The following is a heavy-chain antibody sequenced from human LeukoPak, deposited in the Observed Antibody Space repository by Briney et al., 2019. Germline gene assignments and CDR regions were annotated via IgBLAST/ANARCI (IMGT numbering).Heavy chain of an antibody. D-gene: IGHD2-2*02. CDR1: GFTFSSYA. J-gene: IGHJ4*02. CDR2: ISSNGGST. CDR3: ARERYCSSTSCYTSPLY. Sequence: GGSLRLSCSASGFTFSSYAMHWVRQAPGKGLEYVSAISSNGGSTYYADSVKGRFTISRDNSKNTLYLQMSSLRAEDTAVYYCARERYCSSTSCYTSPLYWGQGTLVTVSS. V-gene: IGHV3-64D*06.